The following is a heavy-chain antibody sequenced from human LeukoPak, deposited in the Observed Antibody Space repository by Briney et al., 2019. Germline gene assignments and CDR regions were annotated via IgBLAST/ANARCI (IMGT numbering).Heavy chain of an antibody. CDR1: GFTFSSYG. CDR3: AKESNYDFWMGVDY. D-gene: IGHD3-3*01. CDR2: ISYDGSNK. Sequence: AGGSLRLSCAASGFTFSSYGMHWVRQAPGKGLEWVAVISYDGSNKYYADSVKGRFTISRDNSKNTLYLQMNSLRAEDTAVYYCAKESNYDFWMGVDYWGQRTLVTVSS. V-gene: IGHV3-30*18. J-gene: IGHJ4*02.